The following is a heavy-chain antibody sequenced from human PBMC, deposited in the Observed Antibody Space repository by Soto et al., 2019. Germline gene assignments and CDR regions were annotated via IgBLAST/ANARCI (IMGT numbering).Heavy chain of an antibody. J-gene: IGHJ4*02. CDR2: INPKNGDT. CDR1: GYTFTGHY. CDR3: AGSTVLETGSAPFDF. Sequence: QVQLVQSGAEGKKPGASVKVSCKASGYTFTGHYLHWVRQAPGQRPEWMGWINPKNGDTIYTQKFQGRVTMTRDTSISTAFMEVSRLNSGDTAVYFCAGSTVLETGSAPFDFWGQGTLVTVSS. V-gene: IGHV1-2*02. D-gene: IGHD2-8*02.